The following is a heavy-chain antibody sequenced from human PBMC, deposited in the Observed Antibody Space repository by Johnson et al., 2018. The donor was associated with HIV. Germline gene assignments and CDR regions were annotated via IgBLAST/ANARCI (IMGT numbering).Heavy chain of an antibody. J-gene: IGHJ3*02. CDR3: ARDRMRTAIGAFDI. CDR1: GFTFSSYW. D-gene: IGHD1-1*01. CDR2: IKQDGSEK. V-gene: IGHV3-7*05. Sequence: VQLVESGGGLVQPGGSLRLSCAASGFTFSSYWMSWVRQAPGKGLAWVANIKQDGSEKYYVDSVKGRFTISRDNAKNSLYLQMNSLRAEDTAVYYCARDRMRTAIGAFDIWGQGTMVTVSS.